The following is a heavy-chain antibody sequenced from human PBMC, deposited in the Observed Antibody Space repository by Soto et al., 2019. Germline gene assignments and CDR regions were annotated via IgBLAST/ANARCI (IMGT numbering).Heavy chain of an antibody. CDR3: AIVGGGGDPLGGYYYSYYGMDV. J-gene: IGHJ6*02. Sequence: SETLSLTCTVSGGSISSYYWSWIRQPPGKGLEWIGYIYYSGSTNYNPSLKSRVTISVDTSKNQFSLKLSSATAADTAVYYCAIVGGGGDPLGGYYYSYYGMDVWGHGTTVTVSS. CDR1: GGSISSYY. D-gene: IGHD2-21*02. V-gene: IGHV4-59*01. CDR2: IYYSGST.